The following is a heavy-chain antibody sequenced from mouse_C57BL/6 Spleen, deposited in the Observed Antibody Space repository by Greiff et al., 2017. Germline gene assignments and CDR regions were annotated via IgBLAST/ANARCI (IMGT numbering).Heavy chain of an antibody. CDR1: GFTFSSYA. CDR2: ISSGGDYI. V-gene: IGHV5-9-1*02. D-gene: IGHD3-3*01. Sequence: EVQLVESGEGLVKPGGSLKLSCAASGFTFSSYAMSWVRQTPEKRLEWVAYISSGGDYIYYADTVKGRFTISRDNARNTLYLQMSSLKSEDTAMYYCTRERGLAHYFDYWGQGTTLTVSS. J-gene: IGHJ2*01. CDR3: TRERGLAHYFDY.